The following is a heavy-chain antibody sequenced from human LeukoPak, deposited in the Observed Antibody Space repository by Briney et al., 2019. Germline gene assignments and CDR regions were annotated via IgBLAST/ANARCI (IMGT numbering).Heavy chain of an antibody. CDR3: ARGNSGSHSQDWFDP. Sequence: SGGSLRLSCAASGFTFDDYAMHWVGQAPGKGLEGVSGIRWNSGPIGYADSVKGRFTISRDNAKNSLYLQMDSLRDDDMALYYCARGNSGSHSQDWFDPWGQGPLVTVPS. V-gene: IGHV3-9*03. CDR1: GFTFDDYA. J-gene: IGHJ5*02. D-gene: IGHD1-26*01. CDR2: IRWNSGPI.